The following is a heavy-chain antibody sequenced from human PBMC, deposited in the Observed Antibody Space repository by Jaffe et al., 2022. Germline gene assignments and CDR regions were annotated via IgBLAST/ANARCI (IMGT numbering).Heavy chain of an antibody. CDR2: ISAYNGNT. CDR1: GYTFTSYG. CDR3: ARDVTDCSSTSCYYTQPDAFDI. D-gene: IGHD2-2*01. Sequence: QVQLVQSGAEVKKPGASVKVSCKASGYTFTSYGISWVRQAPGQGLEWMGWISAYNGNTNYAQKLQGRVTMTTDTSTSTAYMELRSLRSDDTAVYYCARDVTDCSSTSCYYTQPDAFDIWGQGTMVTVSS. V-gene: IGHV1-18*01. J-gene: IGHJ3*02.